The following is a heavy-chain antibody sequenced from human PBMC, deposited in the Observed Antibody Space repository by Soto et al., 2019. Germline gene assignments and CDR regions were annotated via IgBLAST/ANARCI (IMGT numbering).Heavy chain of an antibody. CDR3: ARVAYGNGWIFDS. V-gene: IGHV3-7*01. CDR2: IKQDGSEK. D-gene: IGHD6-19*01. J-gene: IGHJ4*01. CDR1: GFTFSTYW. Sequence: GSLRLSCAASGFTFSTYWMSWVRQAPGKGLEWVANIKQDGSEKYYVDSVRGRFTLSRDNAKNSLQLQMNSLRAEDAAIYFCARVAYGNGWIFDSWGQGTLVTVSS.